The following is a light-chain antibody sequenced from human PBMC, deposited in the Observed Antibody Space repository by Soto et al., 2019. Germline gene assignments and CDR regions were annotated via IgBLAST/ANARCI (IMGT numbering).Light chain of an antibody. CDR1: SGDVGSYNL. CDR2: EVS. Sequence: QPVLTQPASVSGSPGQSITISCTGTSGDVGSYNLVSWYQQHPGKAPKLMIYEVSKWPSGVSNRFSGSKSGNTASLTISGLRPEDEADYYCCSYAGSSTYVVFGGGTKLTVL. CDR3: CSYAGSSTYVV. V-gene: IGLV2-23*02. J-gene: IGLJ2*01.